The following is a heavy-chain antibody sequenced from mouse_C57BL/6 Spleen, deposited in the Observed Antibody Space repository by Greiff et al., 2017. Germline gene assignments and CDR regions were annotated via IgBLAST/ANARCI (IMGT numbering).Heavy chain of an antibody. CDR3: AVGDYDGAMDY. CDR2: IDPSDSET. Sequence: VQLQQPGAELVRPGSSVKLSCKASGYTFTSYWMHWVKQRPIQGLEWIGNIDPSDSETHYNQKFKDKATLTVDTSSSTAYMQRSSLTSEDAAVYCCAVGDYDGAMDYWGQGTSVTVSS. CDR1: GYTFTSYW. V-gene: IGHV1-52*01. D-gene: IGHD2-4*01. J-gene: IGHJ4*01.